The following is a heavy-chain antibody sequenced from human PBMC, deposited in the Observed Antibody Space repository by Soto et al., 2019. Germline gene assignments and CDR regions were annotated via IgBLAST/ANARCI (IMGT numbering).Heavy chain of an antibody. Sequence: GESLKISCAASGFTVSSNYMSWVRQAPGKGLEWVSVIYSGGSTYYADAVKDRFTISRDNSKNTLYLQMNSLRAEDTAVYYCARDRFGALTIIDYYGMDVWGQGTPVTVSS. V-gene: IGHV3-53*01. J-gene: IGHJ6*02. CDR1: GFTVSSNY. D-gene: IGHD3-3*01. CDR3: ARDRFGALTIIDYYGMDV. CDR2: IYSGGST.